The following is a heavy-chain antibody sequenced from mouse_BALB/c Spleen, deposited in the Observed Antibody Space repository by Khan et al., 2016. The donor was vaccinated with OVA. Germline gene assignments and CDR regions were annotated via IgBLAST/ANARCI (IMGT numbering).Heavy chain of an antibody. D-gene: IGHD2-1*01. J-gene: IGHJ3*01. Sequence: EVELVEPGGGLVKPGGSLKLSCAASGFTFSDYYMYWVRQTPEKRLEWVATISDGGIYTYYPDSVKGRFTISRDDAKNNLYLQMSSLKSEDTAMFYCVRGYYGNPFAYWGQGTLVTVSA. CDR1: GFTFSDYY. V-gene: IGHV5-4*02. CDR3: VRGYYGNPFAY. CDR2: ISDGGIYT.